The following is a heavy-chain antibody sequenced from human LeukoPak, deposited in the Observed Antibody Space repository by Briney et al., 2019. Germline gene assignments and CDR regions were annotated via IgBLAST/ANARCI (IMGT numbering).Heavy chain of an antibody. J-gene: IGHJ4*02. CDR2: THYRSKWYQ. CDR3: VRDGEGGLDYFDH. V-gene: IGHV6-1*01. CDR1: GDSASSNGAS. D-gene: IGHD3-16*01. Sequence: SQTLSLTRAIYGDSASSNGASWNSIRQSPLKRIEWLGRTHYRSKWYQDYVVSVRGRITINPDASKNQFSLQLNSVTPEDTAVYYCVRDGEGGLDYFDHWGQGSLVTVSS.